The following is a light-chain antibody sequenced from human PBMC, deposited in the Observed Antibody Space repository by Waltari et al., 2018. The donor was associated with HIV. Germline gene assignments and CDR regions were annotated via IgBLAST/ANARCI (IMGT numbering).Light chain of an antibody. CDR3: QSTVGTGTTT. V-gene: IGLV3-25*03. J-gene: IGLJ2*01. Sequence: SYELTQPPSVSVSPGQTARITCSGLADRLGAWYQGKPGQAPSMIIFGDGHRPSWIPARFSGSRSGNSLTLTISGVQDDDEAEYVCQSTVGTGTTTFGAGTFLTVL. CDR2: GDG. CDR1: LADRL.